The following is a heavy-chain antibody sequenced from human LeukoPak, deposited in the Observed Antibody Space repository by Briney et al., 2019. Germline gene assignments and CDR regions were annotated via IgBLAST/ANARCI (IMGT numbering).Heavy chain of an antibody. D-gene: IGHD3-10*01. J-gene: IGHJ4*02. Sequence: SETLSLTCTVSGASLSSAHGWSWIRQPPGKGLEWIGYSQNSGCTNCNPSLKSRVTISVDTSKNQFSLKLSSVTAADTAIYYCARDYSGSLDYWGLGILVTVTS. CDR2: SQNSGCT. V-gene: IGHV4-61*01. CDR3: ARDYSGSLDY. CDR1: GASLSSAHG.